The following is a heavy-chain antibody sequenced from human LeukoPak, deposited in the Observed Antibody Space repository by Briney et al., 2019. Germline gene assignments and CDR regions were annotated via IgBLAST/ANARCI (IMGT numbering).Heavy chain of an antibody. J-gene: IGHJ3*02. CDR2: ISGYNGNT. CDR3: ASYYYGSGSYYNAGALDI. Sequence: GASVKVSCKASGYTFTSYAVTWVRQAPGQGREWRGWISGYNGNTNYAQKVQGRVSMTTDTTTSTAYMELRSLRSDDAAVYYCASYYYGSGSYYNAGALDIWGQGTMVTVSA. V-gene: IGHV1-18*01. CDR1: GYTFTSYA. D-gene: IGHD3-10*01.